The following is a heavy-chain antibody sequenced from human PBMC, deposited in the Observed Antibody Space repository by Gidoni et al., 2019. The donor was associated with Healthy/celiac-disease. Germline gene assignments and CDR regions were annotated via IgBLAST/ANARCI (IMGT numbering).Heavy chain of an antibody. CDR3: ARGMATSYFDY. V-gene: IGHV4-59*01. CDR1: GGSISSYY. Sequence: VQLQESGPGLVKPPETLSLTCTVSGGSISSYYWSWIRQPPGKGLEWIGYIYYSGSTNYNPSLKSRVTISVDTSKNQFSLKLSSVTAADTAVYYCARGMATSYFDYWGQGTLVTVSS. CDR2: IYYSGST. J-gene: IGHJ4*02. D-gene: IGHD5-12*01.